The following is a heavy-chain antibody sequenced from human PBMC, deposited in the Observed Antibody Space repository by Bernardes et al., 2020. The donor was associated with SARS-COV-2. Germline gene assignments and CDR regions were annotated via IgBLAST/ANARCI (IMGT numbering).Heavy chain of an antibody. Sequence: SETLSLTCAVYGGSFSGYYWSWIRQPPGKGLEWIGEINHSGSTNYNPSLKSRVTISVDTSKNQFSLKLSSVTAADTAVYYCARLRTYYDFCSGYYPRSFDFDYWGQGTLVTVSS. V-gene: IGHV4-34*01. J-gene: IGHJ4*02. CDR1: GGSFSGYY. D-gene: IGHD3-3*01. CDR3: ARLRTYYDFCSGYYPRSFDFDY. CDR2: INHSGST.